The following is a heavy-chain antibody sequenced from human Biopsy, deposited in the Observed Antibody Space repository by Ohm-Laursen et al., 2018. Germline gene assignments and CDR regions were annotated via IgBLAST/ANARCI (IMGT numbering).Heavy chain of an antibody. CDR3: ARDDDTTGHYMILNH. CDR1: GVAFRYYG. D-gene: IGHD3-9*01. CDR2: RWSDGSNK. J-gene: IGHJ5*02. V-gene: IGHV3-33*01. Sequence: SLRLSCTASGVAFRYYGLQWGRQAPGKGLQGVAVRWSDGSNKNYADSVKGRFTVSRDNSNNVLYLQMSSLRDEDSAVYYCARDDDTTGHYMILNHWGQGTLVTVSS.